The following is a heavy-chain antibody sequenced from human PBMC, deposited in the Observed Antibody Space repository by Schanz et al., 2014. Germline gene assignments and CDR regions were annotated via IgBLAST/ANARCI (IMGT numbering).Heavy chain of an antibody. D-gene: IGHD3-10*01. J-gene: IGHJ4*02. Sequence: QVDLIQAGAEVGKPGASVKVSCKVSGYRVRDVSIHWVRAVPGRGLQWLGGFDLEQGQTIYAHEFQGRVIMTEDTSTDTAYLELSSLTSDDAAVYYCTFPTGPSYGSGSCFNYWGPGTLVTVSS. V-gene: IGHV1-24*01. CDR3: TFPTGPSYGSGSCFNY. CDR2: FDLEQGQT. CDR1: GYRVRDVS.